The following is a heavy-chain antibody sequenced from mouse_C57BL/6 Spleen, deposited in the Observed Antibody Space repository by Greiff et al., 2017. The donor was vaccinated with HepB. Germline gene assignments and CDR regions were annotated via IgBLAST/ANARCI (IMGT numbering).Heavy chain of an antibody. CDR3: ARDSYYGAMDY. V-gene: IGHV1-55*01. CDR1: GYTFTSYW. Sequence: QVQLQQPGAELVKPGASVKMSCKASGYTFTSYWITWVKQRPGQGLGWIGDIYPGSGSTDYNEKFKSKATLTVDTSSSTAYMQLSSLTSEDSAVYDCARDSYYGAMDYWGQGTSVTVSS. J-gene: IGHJ4*01. CDR2: IYPGSGST. D-gene: IGHD2-12*01.